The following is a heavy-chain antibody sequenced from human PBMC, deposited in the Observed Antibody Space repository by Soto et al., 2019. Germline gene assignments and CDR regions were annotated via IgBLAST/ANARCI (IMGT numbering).Heavy chain of an antibody. Sequence: GESLKISCQGSGDNFSTYWIGWVRQMPEKGLEWMGMIYFGDSNVKYGPSLQGQITISDDKSITTAYLQWSSLKASDDAIYYCARRKNSVGAPFAIWGQGPMVTVSS. CDR1: GDNFSTYW. CDR2: IYFGDSNV. D-gene: IGHD1-26*01. V-gene: IGHV5-51*01. CDR3: ARRKNSVGAPFAI. J-gene: IGHJ4*02.